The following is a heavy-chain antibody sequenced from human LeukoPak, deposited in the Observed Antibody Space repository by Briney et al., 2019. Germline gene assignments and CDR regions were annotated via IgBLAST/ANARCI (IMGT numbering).Heavy chain of an antibody. CDR2: IRFDGSHV. V-gene: IGHV3-33*01. D-gene: IGHD6-13*01. CDR3: ARWDISAADIDY. J-gene: IGHJ4*02. CDR1: GFTFSSYG. Sequence: GRSLRLSCAASGFTFSSYGMHWVRQSPGKGLEWVAVIRFDGSHVYYGDSVKGRFTISRDNPKKTLFLQMDSLRAEDTAVYYCARWDISAADIDYWGQGTLVTVSA.